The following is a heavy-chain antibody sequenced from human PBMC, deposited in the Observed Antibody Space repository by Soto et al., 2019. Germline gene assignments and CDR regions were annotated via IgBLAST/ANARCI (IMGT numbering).Heavy chain of an antibody. CDR2: ISGSGDKT. CDR3: AKLIPSGGTFYYYYGMDV. CDR1: GFTFSSYA. V-gene: IGHV3-23*01. J-gene: IGHJ6*02. Sequence: GGSLRLSCEASGFTFSSYAMSWVRQAPGKGLEWVSGISGSGDKTYYANSVKGRFTISRDNSKDTLSLQMNSLRAEDTAVYYCAKLIPSGGTFYYYYGMDVWGQGTTVTVSS. D-gene: IGHD2-15*01.